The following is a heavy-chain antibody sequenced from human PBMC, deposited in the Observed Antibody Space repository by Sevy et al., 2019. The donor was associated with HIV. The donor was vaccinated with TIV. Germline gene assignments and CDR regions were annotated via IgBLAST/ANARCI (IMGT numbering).Heavy chain of an antibody. CDR1: GDSFNSNYY. CDR3: ARARATGVGNRGYFDY. D-gene: IGHD1-1*01. Sequence: SETLSLTCTVSGDSFNSNYYWDWIRQPPGKGLERIGSINYSGSPYYNPSLKSRVPMSVDTSRKQFSLNLGPVTAADTAVYYCARARATGVGNRGYFDYWGQGFLVTVSS. J-gene: IGHJ4*02. V-gene: IGHV4-39*01. CDR2: INYSGSP.